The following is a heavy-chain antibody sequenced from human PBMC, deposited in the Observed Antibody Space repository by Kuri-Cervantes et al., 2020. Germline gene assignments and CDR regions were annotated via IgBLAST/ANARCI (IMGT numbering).Heavy chain of an antibody. CDR2: ISSSGSTI. CDR3: AKDLGHYYGSGSYDY. V-gene: IGHV3-11*01. J-gene: IGHJ4*02. CDR1: GFTFSDYY. Sequence: GGSLRLSCAASGFTFSDYYMSWIRQAPGKGLEWVSYISSSGSTIYYADSVKGRFTISRDNAKNSLYLQMNSLRAEDTALYYCAKDLGHYYGSGSYDYWGQGTLVTVSS. D-gene: IGHD3-10*01.